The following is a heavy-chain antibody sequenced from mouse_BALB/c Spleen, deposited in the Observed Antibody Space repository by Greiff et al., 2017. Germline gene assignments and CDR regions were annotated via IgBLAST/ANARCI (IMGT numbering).Heavy chain of an antibody. CDR2: ISDGGSYT. D-gene: IGHD2-2*01. J-gene: IGHJ3*01. V-gene: IGHV5-4*02. Sequence: DVQLVESGGGLVKPGGSLKLSCAASGFTFSDYYMYWVRQTPEKRLEWVATISDGGSYTYYPDSVKGRFTISRDNAKNNLYLQMSSLKSEDTAMYYCARDGYGRGTWFAYWGQGTLVTVSA. CDR3: ARDGYGRGTWFAY. CDR1: GFTFSDYY.